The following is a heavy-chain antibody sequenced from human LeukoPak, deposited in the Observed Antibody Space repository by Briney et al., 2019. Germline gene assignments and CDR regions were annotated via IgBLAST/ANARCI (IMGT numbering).Heavy chain of an antibody. CDR2: IMTKTAGGAT. CDR1: GFTFSNTW. V-gene: IGHV3-15*01. D-gene: IGHD3-22*01. CDR3: TTHYLGYYYNY. Sequence: PGGSLRLSCVASGFTFSNTWMNWVRQAPGKGLEWVGRIMTKTAGGATDYAAPVKGRFTISRDDSKNTLYLQMNSLKTEDTAVYYCTTHYLGYYYNYWGQGTLVTVSS. J-gene: IGHJ4*02.